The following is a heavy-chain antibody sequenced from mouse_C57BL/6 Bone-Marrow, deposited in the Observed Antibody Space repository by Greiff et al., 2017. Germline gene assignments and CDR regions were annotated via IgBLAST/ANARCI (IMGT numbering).Heavy chain of an antibody. CDR1: GFTFSSYG. J-gene: IGHJ4*01. V-gene: IGHV5-6*02. D-gene: IGHD1-1*01. Sequence: EVMLVESGGDFVKPGGSLKLSCAASGFTFSSYGMSWVRQTPDKRLEWVATISSGGSYTYYPDSVKGRFTISRDNTKNTLYLQMSSLKSEDTAMYYCARRGTTVVARAMDYWGQGTSVTVSS. CDR3: ARRGTTVVARAMDY. CDR2: ISSGGSYT.